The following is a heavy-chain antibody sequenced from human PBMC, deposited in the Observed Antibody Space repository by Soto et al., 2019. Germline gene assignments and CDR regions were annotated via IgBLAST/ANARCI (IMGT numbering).Heavy chain of an antibody. J-gene: IGHJ5*02. CDR2: ISYTGST. Sequence: SETLSLTCSVSGGSISTYYWSWIRQPPGKGLEWIGYISYTGSTNYNPSLKSRVTISVDTSKNQFSLRLSSVTAADTAVYYCARRAATRVDIAPKGWIAPWGQGTLVTVSS. CDR3: ARRAATRVDIAPKGWIAP. D-gene: IGHD2-15*01. V-gene: IGHV4-59*08. CDR1: GGSISTYY.